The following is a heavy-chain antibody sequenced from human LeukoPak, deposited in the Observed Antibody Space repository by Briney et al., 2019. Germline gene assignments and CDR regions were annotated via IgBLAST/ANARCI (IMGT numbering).Heavy chain of an antibody. D-gene: IGHD4-17*01. CDR2: ISGSGGST. V-gene: IGHV3-23*01. Sequence: GGSLRLSCLTSGFTFSSYAMSWVRQAPGKGLEWVSAISGSGGSTYYADSVKGRFTISRDNSKNTLYLQMNSLRAEDTAVYYCAKVKSATTVTTFTDYWGQGTLVTVSS. CDR1: GFTFSSYA. CDR3: AKVKSATTVTTFTDY. J-gene: IGHJ4*02.